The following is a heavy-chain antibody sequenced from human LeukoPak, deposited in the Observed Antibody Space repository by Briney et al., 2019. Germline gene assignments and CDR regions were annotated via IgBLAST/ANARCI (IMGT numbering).Heavy chain of an antibody. V-gene: IGHV4-39*07. J-gene: IGHJ6*02. CDR1: GGSISSSSYY. CDR2: IYYSGST. Sequence: SETLSLTCTVSGGSISSSSYYWGWIRQPPGKGLEWIGSIYYSGSTYYNPSLKSRVTISVDTSKNQFSLKLSSVTAADTAVYYCARGRIAAYIYYYYYGMDVWGQGTTVTVSS. CDR3: ARGRIAAYIYYYYYGMDV. D-gene: IGHD6-13*01.